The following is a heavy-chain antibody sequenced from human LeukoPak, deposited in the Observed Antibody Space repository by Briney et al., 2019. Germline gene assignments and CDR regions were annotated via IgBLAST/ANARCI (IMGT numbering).Heavy chain of an antibody. Sequence: GASVKVCCKASGGTFSSYAISWVRQAPGQGLEWMGRIIPILGIANYAQKFQGRVTITADKSTSTAYMELSSLRSEDTAVYYCARNKVNYYGSGSVYGMDVWGQGTTVTVSS. D-gene: IGHD3-10*01. J-gene: IGHJ6*02. V-gene: IGHV1-69*04. CDR1: GGTFSSYA. CDR2: IIPILGIA. CDR3: ARNKVNYYGSGSVYGMDV.